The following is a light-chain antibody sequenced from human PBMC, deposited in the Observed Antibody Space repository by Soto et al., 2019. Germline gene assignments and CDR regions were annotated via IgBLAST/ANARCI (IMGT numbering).Light chain of an antibody. CDR1: NSDIGLYNY. V-gene: IGLV2-14*01. CDR2: EVS. Sequence: QSVLTQPASVSGSPGQSIAISCTGTNSDIGLYNYVSWYQQHPGKAPKLIIYEVSNRPSGVSNRFSGSKSGNTASLTISGLHPDDEADFYCSSFTTSLTLVFGGGTKVTVL. CDR3: SSFTTSLTLV. J-gene: IGLJ3*02.